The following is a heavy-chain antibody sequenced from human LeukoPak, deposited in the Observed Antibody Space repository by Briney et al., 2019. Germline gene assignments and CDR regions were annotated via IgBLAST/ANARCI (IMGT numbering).Heavy chain of an antibody. CDR2: ISAYNGNT. J-gene: IGHJ4*02. D-gene: IGHD2-15*01. V-gene: IGHV1-18*04. CDR3: ARDRVYCSGGSCYPYYFDY. Sequence: GASVKVSCKASGCTFTSYGISWVRQAPGQGLEWMGWISAYNGNTNYAQKLQGRVTMTTDTSTSTAYMELRSLRSDDTAVYYCARDRVYCSGGSCYPYYFDYWGQGTLVTVSS. CDR1: GCTFTSYG.